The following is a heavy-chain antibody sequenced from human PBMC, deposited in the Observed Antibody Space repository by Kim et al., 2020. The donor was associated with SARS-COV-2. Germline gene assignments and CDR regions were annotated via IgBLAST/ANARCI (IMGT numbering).Heavy chain of an antibody. V-gene: IGHV1-69*13. CDR3: ARSRFNWNDDYYYYGMDV. CDR2: IIPIFGTA. J-gene: IGHJ6*02. D-gene: IGHD1-20*01. CDR1: GGTFSSYA. Sequence: SVKVSCKASGGTFSSYAISWVRQAPGQGLEWMGGIIPIFGTANYAQKFQGRVTITADESTSTAYMELSSLRSEDTAVYYCARSRFNWNDDYYYYGMDVWGQGTTVTVSS.